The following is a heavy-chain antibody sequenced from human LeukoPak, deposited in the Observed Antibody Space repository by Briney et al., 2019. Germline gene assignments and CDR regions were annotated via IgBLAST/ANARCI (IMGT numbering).Heavy chain of an antibody. D-gene: IGHD1-26*01. J-gene: IGHJ4*02. CDR3: ARGRELTGVAGHYSFDY. CDR2: IYTTGSG. V-gene: IGHV4-4*07. CDR1: TGSISGYF. Sequence: SETLSLTCTVSTGSISGYFWTWLRQPAGKGLEWIGRIYTTGSGYYNPSLESRVTFSLDTSNNQFSLDVTSVTAADTAVYFCARGRELTGVAGHYSFDYWGQGILVSVSS.